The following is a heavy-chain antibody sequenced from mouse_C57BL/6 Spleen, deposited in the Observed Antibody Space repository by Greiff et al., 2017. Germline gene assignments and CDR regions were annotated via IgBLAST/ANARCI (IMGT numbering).Heavy chain of an antibody. CDR1: GYTFTSYW. Sequence: QVQLQQPGAELVKPGASVKMSCKASGYTFTSYWITWVKQRPGQGLEWIGDIYPGSGSTNYNEKFKSKATLTVDTSSSTAYMQLSSLTSEDSAVYYCARIPGSSSWFAYWGQGTLVTVSA. J-gene: IGHJ3*01. V-gene: IGHV1-55*01. D-gene: IGHD1-1*01. CDR2: IYPGSGST. CDR3: ARIPGSSSWFAY.